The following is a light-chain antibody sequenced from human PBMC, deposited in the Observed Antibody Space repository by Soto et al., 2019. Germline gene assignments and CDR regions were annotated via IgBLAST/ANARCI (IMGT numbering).Light chain of an antibody. CDR3: QQYNNSPRT. Sequence: EIVMTQSPATLSVSPGERVTLSCRASQSVTSKLAWYQQKPGQAPRLLIYGASTRATGIPARFSGSGSGTEFTLTISSLQSEDFAVYYCQQYNNSPRTFGQGTMVEIK. CDR2: GAS. V-gene: IGKV3-15*01. J-gene: IGKJ1*01. CDR1: QSVTSK.